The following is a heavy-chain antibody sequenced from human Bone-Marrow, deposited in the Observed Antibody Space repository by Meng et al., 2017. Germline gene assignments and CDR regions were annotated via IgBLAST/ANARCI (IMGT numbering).Heavy chain of an antibody. CDR3: ARGGYDSSDNDAFDI. D-gene: IGHD3-22*01. Sequence: SVKVSCKASGGTFSSYAISWVRQAPGQGLEWMGGIIPIFGTANYAQKFQGRVTITTDESTSTAYMELSSLRSEDTAVYYCARGGYDSSDNDAFDIWGQGTMVIVSS. J-gene: IGHJ3*02. CDR2: IIPIFGTA. CDR1: GGTFSSYA. V-gene: IGHV1-69*05.